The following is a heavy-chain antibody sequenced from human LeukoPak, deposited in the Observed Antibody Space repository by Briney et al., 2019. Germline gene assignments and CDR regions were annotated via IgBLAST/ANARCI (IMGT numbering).Heavy chain of an antibody. D-gene: IGHD2-2*01. CDR1: GFTFSSYG. J-gene: IGHJ4*02. CDR3: AKGASHAALDY. Sequence: GRSLRLSCAASGFTFSSYGMHCVRQAPGKGLEWVAVISYDGSNKYYADSVKGRFTISRDNSKNTLYLQMNSRRAEDTAVYYCAKGASHAALDYWGQGTLVTVSS. CDR2: ISYDGSNK. V-gene: IGHV3-30*18.